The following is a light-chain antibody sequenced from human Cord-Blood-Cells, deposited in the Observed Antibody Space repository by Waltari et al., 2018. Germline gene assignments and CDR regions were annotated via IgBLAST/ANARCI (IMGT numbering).Light chain of an antibody. J-gene: IGKJ2*01. CDR3: QQYYSTPYT. CDR1: QSVLYSSNNKNY. V-gene: IGKV4-1*01. Sequence: DIVMTQTPDSLAVCLGERATINCKSSQSVLYSSNNKNYLAWYQQKPGRPPKLLIYWASTPESGVPDRFSGSGSGTDFTLTISSLQAEDVAVYYCQQYYSTPYTFGQGTKLEIK. CDR2: WAS.